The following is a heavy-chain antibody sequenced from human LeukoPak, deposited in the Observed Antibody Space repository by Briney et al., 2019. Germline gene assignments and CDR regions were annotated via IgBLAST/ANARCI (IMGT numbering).Heavy chain of an antibody. CDR3: ARGRSGYCSSTSCYYY. D-gene: IGHD2-2*03. CDR1: GYTFTSYG. J-gene: IGHJ4*02. V-gene: IGHV1-18*01. CDR2: ISAYNGNT. Sequence: GASVXXSXKASGYTFTSYGISWVRQAPGQRLEGMGWISAYNGNTNYAQRLQGRGTMTTEKSTSTAYIELRSLGSDDTAVYYCARGRSGYCSSTSCYYYWGQGTLVTVSS.